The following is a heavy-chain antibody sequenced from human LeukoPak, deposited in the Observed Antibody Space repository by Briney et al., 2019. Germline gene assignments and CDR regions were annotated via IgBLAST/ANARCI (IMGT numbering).Heavy chain of an antibody. V-gene: IGHV3-7*01. Sequence: PGGSLRLSCAASGFTFTTYWMSWVRQAPGKGLEWVANIKQDGSEKYYVDSVKGRFTISRDNAKNSLYLQMNSLRAEDTAVYYCARLSGYYYPTPSAFDIWGQGTMVTVSS. CDR2: IKQDGSEK. J-gene: IGHJ3*02. D-gene: IGHD3-22*01. CDR1: GFTFTTYW. CDR3: ARLSGYYYPTPSAFDI.